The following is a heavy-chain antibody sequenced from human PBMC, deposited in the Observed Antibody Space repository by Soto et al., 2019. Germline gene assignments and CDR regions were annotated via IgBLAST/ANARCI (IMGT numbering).Heavy chain of an antibody. V-gene: IGHV1-18*01. J-gene: IGHJ6*03. CDR2: ISAYNGNT. CDR3: ARGDSYYDFWSGYYRSDYYYMDV. CDR1: GYTFTSYG. D-gene: IGHD3-3*01. Sequence: ASVKVSCKASGYTFTSYGISWVRQAPGQGLEWMGWISAYNGNTNYAQKLQGRVTMTTDTSASTAYMELRSLRSDDTAVYYCARGDSYYDFWSGYYRSDYYYMDVWGKGTTVTVSS.